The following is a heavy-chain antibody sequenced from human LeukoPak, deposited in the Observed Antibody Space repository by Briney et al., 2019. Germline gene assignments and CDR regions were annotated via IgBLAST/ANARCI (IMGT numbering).Heavy chain of an antibody. V-gene: IGHV3-7*03. J-gene: IGHJ4*02. CDR2: IKQGGSEK. D-gene: IGHD3-10*01. CDR1: GFTFSSYW. CDR3: ARAGYGSGSYSHPIDY. Sequence: PGGSRRLSCAASGFTFSSYWMSWVRQAPGKGLEWVANIKQGGSEKYYVDSVKGRFTISRDNAKISLYLQMNSLRAEDTAVYYCARAGYGSGSYSHPIDYWGQGTLVTVSS.